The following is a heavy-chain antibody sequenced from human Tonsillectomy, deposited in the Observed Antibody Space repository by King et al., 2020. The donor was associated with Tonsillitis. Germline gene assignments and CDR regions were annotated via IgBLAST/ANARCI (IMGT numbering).Heavy chain of an antibody. CDR3: ARVGGCSGAFDI. Sequence: VQLVESGGGLVQPGGSLRLSCAASGFTFSIYWMHWVREAPGKGLVWVSRINRDGSSTSYADSVKGRFPIARDNAKNTRYLQMNSLRAEDTAVYYCARVGGCSGAFDIWGQGTMVTVSS. CDR1: GFTFSIYW. V-gene: IGHV3-74*01. D-gene: IGHD1-26*01. J-gene: IGHJ3*02. CDR2: INRDGSST.